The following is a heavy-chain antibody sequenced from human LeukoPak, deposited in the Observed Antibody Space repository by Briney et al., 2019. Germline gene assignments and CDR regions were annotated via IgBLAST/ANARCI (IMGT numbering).Heavy chain of an antibody. D-gene: IGHD6-19*01. CDR1: GYTFTSYG. CDR2: ISAYNGNT. V-gene: IGHV1-18*01. Sequence: ASVKVSCKASGYTFTSYGISWVRQAPGQGLEWMGWISAYNGNTNYAQKLQGRVTMTTDASTSTAYMELRSLRSDDTAVYYCARAVAGGKVFDYWGQGTLVTVSS. CDR3: ARAVAGGKVFDY. J-gene: IGHJ4*02.